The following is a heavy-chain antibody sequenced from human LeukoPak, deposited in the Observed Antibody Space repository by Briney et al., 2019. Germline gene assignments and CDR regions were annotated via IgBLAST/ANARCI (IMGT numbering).Heavy chain of an antibody. J-gene: IGHJ4*02. CDR3: ATLYYDYVWGSYLGY. Sequence: ASEKVSCKVSGYTLTELSMHWVRQAPGKGLEWMGGFDPEDGETIYAQKFQGRVSMTEDTSTDTAYMELSSLRPEDTAVYYCATLYYDYVWGSYLGYWGQGTLVTVSS. D-gene: IGHD3-16*01. CDR2: FDPEDGET. V-gene: IGHV1-24*01. CDR1: GYTLTELS.